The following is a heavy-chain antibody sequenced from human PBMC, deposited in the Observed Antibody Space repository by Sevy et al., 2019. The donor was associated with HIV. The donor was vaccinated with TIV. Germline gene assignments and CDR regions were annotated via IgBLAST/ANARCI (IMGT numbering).Heavy chain of an antibody. CDR3: ASEISDWFSD. J-gene: IGHJ4*02. CDR2: ITSSGDET. CDR1: GFTFDRYP. D-gene: IGHD3-9*01. V-gene: IGHV3-23*01. Sequence: GGSLRLSCAASGFTFDRYPMTWARQAPGKGLDWLSTITSSGDETFYADSVEGRFTISRDNSKNTLYLQMNTLRTEDTAMYYCASEISDWFSDWGQGTLVTVSS.